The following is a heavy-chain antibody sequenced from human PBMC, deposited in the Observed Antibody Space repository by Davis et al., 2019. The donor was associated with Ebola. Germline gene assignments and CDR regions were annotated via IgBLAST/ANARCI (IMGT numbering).Heavy chain of an antibody. V-gene: IGHV1-69*10. CDR1: GGTFSSYA. CDR3: ARDSLYSSLYYYGMDV. D-gene: IGHD6-13*01. CDR2: IIPILGIA. Sequence: SVKVSCKASGGTFSSYAISWVRQAPGQGLEWMGGIIPILGIANYAQKFQGRVTITADKSTSTAYMELSSLRSEDTAVYYCARDSLYSSLYYYGMDVWGQGTTVTVSS. J-gene: IGHJ6*02.